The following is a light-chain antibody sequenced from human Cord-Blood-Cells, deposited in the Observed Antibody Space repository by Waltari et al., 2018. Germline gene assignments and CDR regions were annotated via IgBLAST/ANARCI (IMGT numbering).Light chain of an antibody. Sequence: DIVTTQYPDSLAVSLGERATINCQSSQSVLYSSNNNNYLAWYQQKPGQPPKLLIYWASTRESGVPDRFSGSGSGTDFTLTISSLQAEDVAVYYCQQYYSTPLTFGGGTKVEIK. J-gene: IGKJ4*01. CDR1: QSVLYSSNNNNY. V-gene: IGKV4-1*01. CDR3: QQYYSTPLT. CDR2: WAS.